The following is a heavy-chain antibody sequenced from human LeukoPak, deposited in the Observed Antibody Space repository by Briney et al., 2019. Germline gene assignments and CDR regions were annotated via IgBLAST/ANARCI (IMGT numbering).Heavy chain of an antibody. CDR1: GFSFTSYE. V-gene: IGHV3-48*03. J-gene: IGHJ4*02. CDR3: ARRMLRMNYFVP. D-gene: IGHD3-10*01. CDR2: ISSSGTTI. Sequence: GGSLRLSCAASGFSFTSYEMNWVRQAPGMGLEWVSYISSSGTTIHYADSVKGRFTISRDNAKNSLYLDMNSLRAEDTAIYYCARRMLRMNYFVPWGQGTLVTVSS.